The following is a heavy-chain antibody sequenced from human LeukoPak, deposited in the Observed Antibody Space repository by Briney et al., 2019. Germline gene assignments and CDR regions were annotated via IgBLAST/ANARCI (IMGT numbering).Heavy chain of an antibody. CDR1: GFTFSRYS. CDR2: ISSSSTYI. Sequence: GGSLRLSCAASGFTFSRYSMNWVRQAPGEGLECVSFISSSSTYIYYADSVKGRFTISRDNAKNSLYLQMNSLKAEDTAVYYCARAKRQQLVLGNWFDPWGQGTLVTVSS. J-gene: IGHJ5*02. V-gene: IGHV3-21*01. D-gene: IGHD6-13*01. CDR3: ARAKRQQLVLGNWFDP.